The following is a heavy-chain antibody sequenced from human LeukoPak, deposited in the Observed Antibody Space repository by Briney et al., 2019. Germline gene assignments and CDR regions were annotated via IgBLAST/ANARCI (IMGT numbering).Heavy chain of an antibody. Sequence: PGGTLRLSCAASGFTFTSYAMSWVRQAPGKGLEWVSGLSGSGGTTYYADSVKGRFTISRDNSKNTVSLQMNSLRAEDTAVYYCAELGITMIGGVWGKGTTVTISS. CDR3: AELGITMIGGV. CDR1: GFTFTSYA. D-gene: IGHD3-10*02. V-gene: IGHV3-23*01. CDR2: LSGSGGTT. J-gene: IGHJ6*04.